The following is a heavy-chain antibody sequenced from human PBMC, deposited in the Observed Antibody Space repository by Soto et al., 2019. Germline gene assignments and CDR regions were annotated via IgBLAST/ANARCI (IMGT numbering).Heavy chain of an antibody. Sequence: SVKVSCKASGYTFTGYYMHWVRQAPGQGLEWMGGIIPIFGTANYAQKFQGRVTITADESTSTAYMELSSLRSEDTAVYYCASAYCGGDCYNYYYYGMDVWGQGTTVTVSS. J-gene: IGHJ6*02. CDR2: IIPIFGTA. D-gene: IGHD2-21*02. CDR3: ASAYCGGDCYNYYYYGMDV. CDR1: GYTFTGYY. V-gene: IGHV1-69*13.